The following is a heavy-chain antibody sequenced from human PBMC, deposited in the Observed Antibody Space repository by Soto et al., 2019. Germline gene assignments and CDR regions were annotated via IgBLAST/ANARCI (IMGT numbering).Heavy chain of an antibody. CDR1: GYTFTGYY. Sequence: GASVKVSCKASGYTFTGYYMHWVRQAPGQGLELMGWINPNSGGTNYAQKFQGRVTMTADKSTSTAYMELSSLRSEDTAVYYCARSPITRKGYYFDYWGQGTLVTVSS. CDR2: INPNSGGT. CDR3: ARSPITRKGYYFDY. J-gene: IGHJ4*02. V-gene: IGHV1-2*02.